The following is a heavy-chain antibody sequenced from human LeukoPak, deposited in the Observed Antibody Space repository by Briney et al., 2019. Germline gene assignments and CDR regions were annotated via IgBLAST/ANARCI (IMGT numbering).Heavy chain of an antibody. J-gene: IGHJ4*02. CDR3: ARDSSAVLYDY. CDR2: ISYDGSNK. CDR1: GFTFSSYA. V-gene: IGHV3-30-3*01. D-gene: IGHD3-16*01. Sequence: PGRSLRLSCAASGFTFSSYAMHWVRQAPGKGLEWVAVISYDGSNKYYADSVKGRFTISRDNSKNTLYLQMNSLRAEDTAVYYCARDSSAVLYDYWGQGTLVTVSS.